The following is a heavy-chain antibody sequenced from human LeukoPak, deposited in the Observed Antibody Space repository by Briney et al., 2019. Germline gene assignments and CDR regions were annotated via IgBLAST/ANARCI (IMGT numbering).Heavy chain of an antibody. J-gene: IGHJ4*01. Sequence: GGSLRLSCAGSGFSFSNYEMNWVRQAPGKGLEWVSYISSSGSTTYYADSVKGRFTISRDNAKNSLFLQMNSLRAEDTAVYYCGRTSGLFWGQGTLVTVSS. V-gene: IGHV3-48*03. CDR2: ISSSGSTT. D-gene: IGHD3-10*01. CDR1: GFSFSNYE. CDR3: GRTSGLF.